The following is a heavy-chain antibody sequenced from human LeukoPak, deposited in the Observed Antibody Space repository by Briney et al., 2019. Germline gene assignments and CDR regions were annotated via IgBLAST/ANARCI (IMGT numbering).Heavy chain of an antibody. CDR2: ISSSSCYI. V-gene: IGHV3-21*01. D-gene: IGHD5-12*01. CDR1: GFTFSSYS. J-gene: IGHJ4*02. Sequence: GGSLRPSCAASGFTFSSYSMNWVRQAPGKGLEWVSSISSSSCYIYYADSVKGRFTISRDNAKNSLYLQMNSLRAEDTAVYYCARDKSGYAIFDCWGQGTLVTVSS. CDR3: ARDKSGYAIFDC.